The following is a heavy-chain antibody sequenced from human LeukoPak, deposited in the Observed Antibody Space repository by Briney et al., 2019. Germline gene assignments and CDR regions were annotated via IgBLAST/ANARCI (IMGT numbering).Heavy chain of an antibody. CDR1: DKHLRSSL. D-gene: IGHD4-17*01. Sequence: SQNLTPTGNVFDKHLRSSLWTWFRKPPGKGLGWFGYISYIGSTNYNPSLKSRVTISIDTSKNQFSLKLSSVTAADTAVYYCARDLVTVTKGFDIWGQGTMVGVSS. CDR3: ARDLVTVTKGFDI. CDR2: ISYIGST. V-gene: IGHV4-59*01. J-gene: IGHJ3*02.